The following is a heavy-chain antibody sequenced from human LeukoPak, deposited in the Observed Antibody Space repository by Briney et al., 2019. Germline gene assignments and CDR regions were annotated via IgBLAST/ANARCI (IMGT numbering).Heavy chain of an antibody. Sequence: GASVKVSCKASGYTFTSYGISWVRRAPGQGLEWMGWISAYNGNTNYAQKLQGRVTMTTDTSTSTAYMELRSLRSDDTAVYYCARDYTEGHFYYYYYMDVWGKGTTVTVSS. J-gene: IGHJ6*03. D-gene: IGHD3-16*01. CDR1: GYTFTSYG. V-gene: IGHV1-18*01. CDR3: ARDYTEGHFYYYYYMDV. CDR2: ISAYNGNT.